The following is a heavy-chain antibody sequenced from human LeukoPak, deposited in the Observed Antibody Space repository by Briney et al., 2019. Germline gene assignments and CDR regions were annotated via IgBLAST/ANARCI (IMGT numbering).Heavy chain of an antibody. V-gene: IGHV3-30-3*01. Sequence: GGSLRLSCVVSGLTFSRETMGWVRQAPGKRLEWVAVIPYDGSNKYYADSVKGRFTISRDNSKNALYLQMNSLRAEDTAVYYCARRTGYWGQGTLVTVSS. CDR1: GLTFSRET. J-gene: IGHJ4*02. D-gene: IGHD1-1*01. CDR2: IPYDGSNK. CDR3: ARRTGY.